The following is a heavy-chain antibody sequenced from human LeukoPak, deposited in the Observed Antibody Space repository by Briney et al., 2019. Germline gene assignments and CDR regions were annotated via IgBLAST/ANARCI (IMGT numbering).Heavy chain of an antibody. Sequence: SETLSLTCTVSGYSISSGYYWGWIRQPPGKGLERIGSIYHSGSTYYNPSLKSRVTISVDTSKNQFSLKLSSVTAADTAVYYCATDFNYGSGSYFYWGQGTLVTVSS. V-gene: IGHV4-38-2*02. D-gene: IGHD3-10*01. CDR2: IYHSGST. CDR3: ATDFNYGSGSYFY. J-gene: IGHJ4*02. CDR1: GYSISSGYY.